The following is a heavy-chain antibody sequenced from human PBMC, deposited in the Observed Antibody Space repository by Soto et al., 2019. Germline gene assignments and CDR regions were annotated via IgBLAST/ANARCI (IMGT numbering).Heavy chain of an antibody. CDR1: GYSFTSYA. Sequence: ASVKVSCKASGYSFTSYAIYWVRQAPGQRLEWMGWINAGNGNTKYSQKLQGRVTFTGDTSASTAHMELSSLRSEDTAVYFCAGGVENIVVVLDVFGYYGMDVWGQGTTVTVSS. D-gene: IGHD2-2*01. CDR3: AGGVENIVVVLDVFGYYGMDV. CDR2: INAGNGNT. J-gene: IGHJ6*02. V-gene: IGHV1-3*01.